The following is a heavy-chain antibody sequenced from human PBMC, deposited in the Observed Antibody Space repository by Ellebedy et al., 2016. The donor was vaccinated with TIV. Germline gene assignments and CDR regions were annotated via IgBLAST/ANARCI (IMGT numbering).Heavy chain of an antibody. J-gene: IGHJ3*01. CDR2: ISYDANNK. CDR1: GFTFSDHY. Sequence: GESLKISCATSGFTFSDHYMDWVRQAPGKGLEWVALISYDANNKYYADSVKGRFTISRDNSKNTLYLQMNGLRAEDTAIYSCARDPVGVGPAFDVWGQGTMVTVSS. CDR3: ARDPVGVGPAFDV. V-gene: IGHV3-30*03. D-gene: IGHD4-23*01.